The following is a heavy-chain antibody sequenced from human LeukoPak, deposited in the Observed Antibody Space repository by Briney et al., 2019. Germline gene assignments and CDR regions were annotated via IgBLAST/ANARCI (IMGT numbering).Heavy chain of an antibody. Sequence: PGGSLRLSCAASGFTFSSYWMTWVRQAPGKGLEWVANIKQDGSERNYVDSVKGRFTISRDNSKNTLYLQMNSLRAEDTAVYYCARGDDYGDYNYFDYWGQGTLVTVSS. CDR1: GFTFSSYW. CDR2: IKQDGSER. J-gene: IGHJ4*02. D-gene: IGHD4-17*01. CDR3: ARGDDYGDYNYFDY. V-gene: IGHV3-7*04.